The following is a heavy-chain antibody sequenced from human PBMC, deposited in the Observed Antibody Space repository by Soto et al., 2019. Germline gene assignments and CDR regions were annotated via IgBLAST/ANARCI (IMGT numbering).Heavy chain of an antibody. CDR1: GYTFTDYT. Sequence: ASVKVSCKASGYTFTDYTIHWVRQVPGQRLEWMGWITAGNGNTKYSQILQGRVTISRDTSASTAYMKLSSLRSEDTAVYYCARGGYCSGGNCYKWDSWGQGTLVTVSS. J-gene: IGHJ4*02. CDR2: ITAGNGNT. V-gene: IGHV1-3*01. D-gene: IGHD2-15*01. CDR3: ARGGYCSGGNCYKWDS.